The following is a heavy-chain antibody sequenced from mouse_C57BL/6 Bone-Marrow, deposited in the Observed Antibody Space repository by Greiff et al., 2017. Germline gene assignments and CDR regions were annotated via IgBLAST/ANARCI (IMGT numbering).Heavy chain of an antibody. CDR1: GYTFTSYW. J-gene: IGHJ1*03. V-gene: IGHV1-69*01. CDR3: ARGDRYFDV. CDR2: IDPSDSYT. Sequence: QVQLQQPGAELVMPGASVKLSCKASGYTFTSYWMHWVKQRPGQGLEWIGEIDPSDSYTTYNQKFKGKSTLTVDKSSSTAYMQLSSLTSEDSAVYYCARGDRYFDVWGTGTTVTVSS.